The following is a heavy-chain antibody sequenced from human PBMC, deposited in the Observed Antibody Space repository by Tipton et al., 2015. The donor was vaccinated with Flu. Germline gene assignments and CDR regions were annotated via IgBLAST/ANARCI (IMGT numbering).Heavy chain of an antibody. CDR2: IHASGST. D-gene: IGHD4-17*01. V-gene: IGHV4-4*07. J-gene: IGHJ1*01. CDR1: GGSFSTYY. Sequence: TLSLTCTVSGGSFSTYYWSWVRQPAGKGLEWIGRIHASGSTKYNPSLKSRVTMSLDTSKLQFSLKVNSVTAADTAVSYCARDSSGGYGGYPEYFQPWGPGTPVTVSS. CDR3: ARDSSGGYGGYPEYFQP.